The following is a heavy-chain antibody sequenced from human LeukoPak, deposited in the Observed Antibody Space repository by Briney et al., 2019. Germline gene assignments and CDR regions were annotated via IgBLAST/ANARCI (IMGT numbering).Heavy chain of an antibody. V-gene: IGHV3-11*01. CDR1: GFTFSNAW. J-gene: IGHJ4*02. CDR2: ISSSGSTI. D-gene: IGHD2-2*01. Sequence: PGGSLRLSCEASGFTFSNAWLNWVRQAPGKGLEWVSYISSSGSTIYYADSVKGRFTISRDNAKNSLYLQMNSLRAEDTAVYYCAKDGVVPAAPSDYWGQGTLVTVSP. CDR3: AKDGVVPAAPSDY.